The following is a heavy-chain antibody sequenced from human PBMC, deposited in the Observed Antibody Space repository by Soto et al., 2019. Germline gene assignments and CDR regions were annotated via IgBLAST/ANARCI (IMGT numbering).Heavy chain of an antibody. Sequence: PSETLSLTCTVSGGSISGGDFYWSWIRQHPGKGLGWIGYIYHSGNTYYNPSLEGRVTMSVDTSKNQFSLKLTSVTAADTAVFYCARAGFEYCSGGSCYSGTLDYWGQGTLVTVSS. CDR2: IYHSGNT. D-gene: IGHD2-15*01. CDR3: ARAGFEYCSGGSCYSGTLDY. J-gene: IGHJ4*02. CDR1: GGSISGGDFY. V-gene: IGHV4-31*03.